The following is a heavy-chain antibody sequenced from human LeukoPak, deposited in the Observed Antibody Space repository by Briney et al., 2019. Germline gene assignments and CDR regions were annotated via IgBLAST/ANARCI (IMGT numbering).Heavy chain of an antibody. CDR3: ASGPTYYYDSSGLDAFDI. J-gene: IGHJ3*02. Sequence: GGSLRLSCAASEFSVGSNYMTWVRQAPGKGLEWVSAISGSGYSTYYADSVKGRFTISRDNSKNTLYLQMNSLRAEDTAVYYCASGPTYYYDSSGLDAFDIWGQGTMVTVSS. V-gene: IGHV3-53*01. CDR2: ISGSGYST. CDR1: EFSVGSNY. D-gene: IGHD3-22*01.